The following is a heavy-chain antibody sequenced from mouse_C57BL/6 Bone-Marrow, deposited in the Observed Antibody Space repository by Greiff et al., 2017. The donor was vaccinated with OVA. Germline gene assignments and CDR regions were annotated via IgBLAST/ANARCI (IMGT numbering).Heavy chain of an antibody. Sequence: QVQLQQPGAELVRPGTSVKLSCKASGYTFTSYWMHWVKQRPGQGLEWIGVIDPSDSYTNYNQKFKGKATLTVDTSSSTAYMQLSSLTSEDSAVYYCARDYGSIAMDYWGQGTSVTVSS. CDR1: GYTFTSYW. D-gene: IGHD1-1*01. CDR2: IDPSDSYT. J-gene: IGHJ4*01. V-gene: IGHV1-59*01. CDR3: ARDYGSIAMDY.